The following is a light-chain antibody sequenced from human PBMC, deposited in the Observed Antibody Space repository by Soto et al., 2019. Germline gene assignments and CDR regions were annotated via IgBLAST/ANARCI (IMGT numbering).Light chain of an antibody. CDR3: QSSDSSLSGWV. Sequence: QSVLTQPPSVSGAPGQRVTISCTGSSSNIGAGYDVHWYQQLPGTAPKLLIYGNSNRPSGVPDRFSGSKSGTSASLAITGLQAEDEAAYYCQSSDSSLSGWVFGGGTKLTVL. CDR1: SSNIGAGYD. J-gene: IGLJ3*02. V-gene: IGLV1-40*01. CDR2: GNS.